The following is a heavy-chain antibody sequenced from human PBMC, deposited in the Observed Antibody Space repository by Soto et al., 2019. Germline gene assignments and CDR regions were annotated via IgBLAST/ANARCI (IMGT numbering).Heavy chain of an antibody. Sequence: EVQLVESGGGLVQPGGSLRLSCAASGFTFSSYWMSWVRQAPGKGLEWVANIKKDGSEKYYLDSVKGRFTISRDNAKNSLYLQMNSLRAEDTAVYYCARVMIPKVGWYLGFDYWGQGTLVTVSS. J-gene: IGHJ4*02. D-gene: IGHD6-19*01. V-gene: IGHV3-7*01. CDR3: ARVMIPKVGWYLGFDY. CDR1: GFTFSSYW. CDR2: IKKDGSEK.